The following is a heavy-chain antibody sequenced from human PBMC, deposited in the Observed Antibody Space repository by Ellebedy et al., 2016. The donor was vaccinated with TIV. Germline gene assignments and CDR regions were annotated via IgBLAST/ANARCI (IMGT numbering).Heavy chain of an antibody. D-gene: IGHD3-22*01. Sequence: AASVKVSCKTSGYSFTGYYIHWVRQAPGQGPEWVGWINPDNGVTVYEQKFQGRVTMTRDTSINTAYMELSSLGSDDTALYFCARDGRDYYDRSGHDYWGQGTLVTVSS. CDR1: GYSFTGYY. V-gene: IGHV1-2*02. J-gene: IGHJ4*02. CDR3: ARDGRDYYDRSGHDY. CDR2: INPDNGVT.